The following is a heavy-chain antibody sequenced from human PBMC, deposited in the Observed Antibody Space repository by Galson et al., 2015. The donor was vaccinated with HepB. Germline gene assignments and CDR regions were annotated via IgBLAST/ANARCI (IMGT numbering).Heavy chain of an antibody. D-gene: IGHD5-12*01. CDR1: GFTFSNYV. Sequence: SLRLSCAASGFTFSNYVMHWVRQAPGKGLEWVGLFSFHAGNTHYADSVKGRFTLSSDTSKNTLYLQMESLRIDDTAVYYCARDDGAVDRHGARTVLLDSWGQGTLVIVSS. J-gene: IGHJ1*01. CDR2: FSFHAGNT. V-gene: IGHV3-30*04. CDR3: ARDDGAVDRHGARTVLLDS.